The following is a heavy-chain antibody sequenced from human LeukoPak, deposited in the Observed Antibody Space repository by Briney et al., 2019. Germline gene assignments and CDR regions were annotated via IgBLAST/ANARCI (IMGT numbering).Heavy chain of an antibody. CDR3: ARRSKVYYGSGSYYKFDY. CDR1: GGSLSDHY. J-gene: IGHJ4*02. V-gene: IGHV4-34*01. CDR2: INHSGST. D-gene: IGHD3-10*01. Sequence: SETLSLTCAVYGGSLSDHYWSWIRQPPGKGLEWIGEINHSGSTNYNPSLKSRVTISLDTSKNQFSLKLTSVTAADTAVYYCARRSKVYYGSGSYYKFDYWGQGTLVTVSS.